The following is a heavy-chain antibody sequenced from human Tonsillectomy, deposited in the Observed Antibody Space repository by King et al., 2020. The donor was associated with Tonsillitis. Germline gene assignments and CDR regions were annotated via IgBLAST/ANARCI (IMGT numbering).Heavy chain of an antibody. CDR1: GDSVSRNSAA. CDR2: TYYRAKWYN. V-gene: IGHV6-1*01. J-gene: IGHJ6*02. CDR3: VRDAVVARIELKYFSSYGLDV. D-gene: IGHD2/OR15-2a*01. Sequence: VQLQQSGPGLVKPSQTLSLTCAISGDSVSRNSAAWNWIRQSPSRGLEWLGRTYYRAKWYNDYAVSVKSRITINPDTSKNQFSLQLNSVTPEDTAVYYFVRDAVVARIELKYFSSYGLDVWGQGTTVTVSS.